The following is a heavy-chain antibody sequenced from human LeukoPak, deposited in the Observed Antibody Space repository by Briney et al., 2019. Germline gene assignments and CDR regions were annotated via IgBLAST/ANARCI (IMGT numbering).Heavy chain of an antibody. CDR3: AKATYSSSWNLYFDY. V-gene: IGHV3-23*01. CDR1: GFSFSSYA. D-gene: IGHD6-13*01. CDR2: ISGSGGST. Sequence: GGSLRLSCATSGFSFSSYAMSWVRQAPGKGLEWVSSISGSGGSTYYADSVRGRFTISRDNSKNTLYLQMNSLRAEDTAVYYCAKATYSSSWNLYFDYWGQGTLVTVSS. J-gene: IGHJ4*02.